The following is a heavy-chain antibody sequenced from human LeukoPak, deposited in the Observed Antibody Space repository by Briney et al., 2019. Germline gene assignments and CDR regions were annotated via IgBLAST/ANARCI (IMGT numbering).Heavy chain of an antibody. CDR2: IYHSGST. CDR3: ARETRIAARPLSFDY. J-gene: IGHJ4*02. V-gene: IGHV4-30-2*01. D-gene: IGHD6-6*01. Sequence: PSETLSLTCTVSGGSISSGGYYWSWIRQPPGKGLEWIGYIYHSGSTYYNPSLKSRVTISVDRSKNQFSLKLSSVTAADTAVYYCARETRIAARPLSFDYWGQGTLVTVSS. CDR1: GGSISSGGYY.